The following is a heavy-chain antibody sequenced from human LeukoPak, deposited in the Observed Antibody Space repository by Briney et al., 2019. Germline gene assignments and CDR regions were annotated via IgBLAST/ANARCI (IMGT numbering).Heavy chain of an antibody. V-gene: IGHV3-7*01. CDR3: AREDGYCSGGNCYSYFAS. CDR2: IKKTGMVT. J-gene: IGHJ4*02. Sequence: GGSLRLSCAAYGFTFSHFWMSWVRQAPGKGGEWVAYIKKTGMVTSYAYSVKGRFTITRDNTRNSLFLQMYSLRAEDTAVYFCAREDGYCSGGNCYSYFASWGQGTLFSVSS. D-gene: IGHD2-15*01. CDR1: GFTFSHFW.